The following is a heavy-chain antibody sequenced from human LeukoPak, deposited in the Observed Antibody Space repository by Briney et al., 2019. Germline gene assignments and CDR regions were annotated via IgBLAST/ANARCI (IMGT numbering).Heavy chain of an antibody. Sequence: ASVKVSCKASGGTFSSYAISWVRQAPGQGLEWMGGIIPTFGTANYAQKFQGRVTITADESTSTAYMELSSLRSEDTAVYYCAYCSGGSCYHPPDYYYYGMDVWGQGTTVTVSS. V-gene: IGHV1-69*13. CDR2: IIPTFGTA. J-gene: IGHJ6*02. CDR1: GGTFSSYA. D-gene: IGHD2-15*01. CDR3: AYCSGGSCYHPPDYYYYGMDV.